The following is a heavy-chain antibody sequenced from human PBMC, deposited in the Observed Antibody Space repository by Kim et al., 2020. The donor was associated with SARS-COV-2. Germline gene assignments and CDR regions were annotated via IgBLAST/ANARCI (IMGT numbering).Heavy chain of an antibody. CDR3: ARQKYQHAKVYYFDS. CDR2: VFYIGTT. J-gene: IGHJ4*02. D-gene: IGHD2-2*01. Sequence: SETLSLTCTVSGGSITSYYWSWIRQAPGKGLEWIGFVFYIGTTAYNPSLKSRVTMSVDTSKNQFSLKMRSVTAADTAVYYCARQKYQHAKVYYFDSWGQGTLVTVSS. V-gene: IGHV4-59*08. CDR1: GGSITSYY.